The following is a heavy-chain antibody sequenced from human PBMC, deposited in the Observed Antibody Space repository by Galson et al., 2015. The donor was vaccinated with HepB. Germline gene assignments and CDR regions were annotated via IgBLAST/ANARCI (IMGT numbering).Heavy chain of an antibody. J-gene: IGHJ4*02. V-gene: IGHV3-23*01. CDR1: GFTFSSYA. D-gene: IGHD1-26*01. CDR2: ISGSGGST. Sequence: SLRLSCAASGFTFSSYAMSWVRQAPGKGLEWVSAISGSGGSTYYADSVKGRFTISRDNSKNTLYLQMNSLRAEDTAVYYCAKDFFQGIVGATVPKGFDYWGQGTLVTVSS. CDR3: AKDFFQGIVGATVPKGFDY.